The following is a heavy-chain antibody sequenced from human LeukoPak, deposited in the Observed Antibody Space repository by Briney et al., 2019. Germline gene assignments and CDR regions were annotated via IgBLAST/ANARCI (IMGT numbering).Heavy chain of an antibody. V-gene: IGHV1-46*01. CDR1: GYTLTSYY. Sequence: ASVKVSCKASGYTLTSYYMHWVRQAPGQGLEWMGIINPSGGSTSYAQKFQGRVTMTRDTSTSTVYMELSSLRSEDTAVYYCARGITMVRGVTNCYYYYGMDVWGQGTTVTVSS. CDR2: INPSGGST. D-gene: IGHD3-10*01. CDR3: ARGITMVRGVTNCYYYYGMDV. J-gene: IGHJ6*02.